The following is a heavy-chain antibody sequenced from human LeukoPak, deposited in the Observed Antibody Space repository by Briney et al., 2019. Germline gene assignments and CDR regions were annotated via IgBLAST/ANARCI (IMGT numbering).Heavy chain of an antibody. V-gene: IGHV1-18*01. Sequence: ASVKVSCKASGYTFTSYGISWVRQAPGQGLEWMGWISAYNGNTNYAQKLQGRVTMTTDTSTSTAYMELRSLRSDDTAVYYCARPTYYYDSSGYPRGMWFDPWGQGTLVTVSS. J-gene: IGHJ5*02. D-gene: IGHD3-22*01. CDR2: ISAYNGNT. CDR3: ARPTYYYDSSGYPRGMWFDP. CDR1: GYTFTSYG.